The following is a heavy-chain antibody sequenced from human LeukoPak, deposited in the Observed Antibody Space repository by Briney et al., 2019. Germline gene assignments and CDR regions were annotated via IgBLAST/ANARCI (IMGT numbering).Heavy chain of an antibody. Sequence: GGSLRLSCAASGFTFSSYAMHWVRQAPGKGLEGVAVISYDGSNKYYADSVKGRFTISRDNSKNTLYLQMNSLRAEDTAVYYCARDLGYYRADYWGQGTLVTVSS. CDR2: ISYDGSNK. V-gene: IGHV3-30-3*01. J-gene: IGHJ4*02. CDR3: ARDLGYYRADY. D-gene: IGHD1-26*01. CDR1: GFTFSSYA.